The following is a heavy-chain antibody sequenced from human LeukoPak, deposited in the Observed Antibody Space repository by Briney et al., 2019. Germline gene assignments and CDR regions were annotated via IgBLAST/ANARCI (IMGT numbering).Heavy chain of an antibody. D-gene: IGHD6-6*01. CDR3: ARSEYSKSIWFDP. V-gene: IGHV1-46*01. Sequence: GASVKISCKASGFKFTNFYFHWVRQAPGQGLEWMGIINPSGGTTTYAQKFQGNITMTRDTSTSTVYMEMTSLTSEATAVYYCARSEYSKSIWFDPWGQGTLVTVSS. CDR1: GFKFTNFY. J-gene: IGHJ5*02. CDR2: INPSGGTT.